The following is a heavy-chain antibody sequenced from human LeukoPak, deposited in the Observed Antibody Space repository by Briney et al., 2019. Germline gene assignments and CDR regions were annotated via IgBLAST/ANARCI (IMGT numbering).Heavy chain of an antibody. CDR3: AGGRRYSYGPPPDY. V-gene: IGHV4-34*01. D-gene: IGHD5-18*01. CDR1: GGSFSGYY. J-gene: IGHJ4*02. CDR2: INHSGST. Sequence: SETLSLTCAVYGGSFSGYYWSWIRQPPGKGLEWIGEINHSGSTNYNPSLKSRVTISVDTSKNQFSLKLSSVTAADTAVYYCAGGRRYSYGPPPDYWGQGTLVTVSS.